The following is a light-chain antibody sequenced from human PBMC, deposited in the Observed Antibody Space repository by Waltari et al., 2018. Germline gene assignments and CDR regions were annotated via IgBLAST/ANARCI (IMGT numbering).Light chain of an antibody. CDR2: GVS. Sequence: QSALTQPASVSGSPGQSITLSCTGTSSDVGGYVYVPWYQQHPGKAPILIIYGVSSRPSGISIRFSGSKSGNTASLTISGLQAEDEADYYCSSYASSVTHVFGTGTTVTVL. CDR1: SSDVGGYVY. CDR3: SSYASSVTHV. V-gene: IGLV2-14*03. J-gene: IGLJ1*01.